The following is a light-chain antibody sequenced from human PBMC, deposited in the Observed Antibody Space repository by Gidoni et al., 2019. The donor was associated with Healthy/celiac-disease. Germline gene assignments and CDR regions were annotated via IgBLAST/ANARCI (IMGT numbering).Light chain of an antibody. CDR3: QQSYSTPYT. Sequence: IQMTQSPSSLSASVGDRVTITCRASQSISSYLNWYQQKPGKAPKLLIYAASSLQSGVPSRCSGSGSGTDFTLTISRLQPEDFATYYCQQSYSTPYTFGQXTKLEIK. CDR1: QSISSY. V-gene: IGKV1-39*01. J-gene: IGKJ2*01. CDR2: AAS.